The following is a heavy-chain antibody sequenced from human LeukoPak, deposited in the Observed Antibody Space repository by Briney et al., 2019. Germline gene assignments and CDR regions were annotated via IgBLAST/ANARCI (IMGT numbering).Heavy chain of an antibody. D-gene: IGHD5-24*01. J-gene: IGHJ4*02. Sequence: GASVKVSCKASGGTFSSYAISWARQAPGQGLEWMGLINPNGGSTSYSQKFQGRVTMTSATSTSTVYMELSSLRSEDTAVYYCARGRPDRDGHNYGLDDWGQGTLVTVSS. V-gene: IGHV1-46*01. CDR2: INPNGGST. CDR1: GGTFSSYA. CDR3: ARGRPDRDGHNYGLDD.